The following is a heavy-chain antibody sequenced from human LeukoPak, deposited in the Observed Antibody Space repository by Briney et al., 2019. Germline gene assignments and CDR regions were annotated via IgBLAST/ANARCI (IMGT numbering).Heavy chain of an antibody. CDR2: ISGSGGST. D-gene: IGHD5-18*01. CDR1: GFTFSSYG. V-gene: IGHV3-23*01. J-gene: IGHJ5*02. Sequence: GGTLRLSCAASGFTFSSYGMSWLRQAPGQGLEWVSAISGSGGSTYYADSVKGRFTISRDNSKNTLYLQMNSLRAEDTAVYYCAKASRWIQLWTNWFDPWGQGTLVTVSS. CDR3: AKASRWIQLWTNWFDP.